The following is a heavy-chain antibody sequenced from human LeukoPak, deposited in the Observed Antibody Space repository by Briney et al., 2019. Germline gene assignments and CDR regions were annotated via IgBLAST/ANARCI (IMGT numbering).Heavy chain of an antibody. D-gene: IGHD3-9*01. V-gene: IGHV1-8*01. J-gene: IGHJ4*02. CDR2: MNPNSGNT. Sequence: GASVKVSCKASGYTFTSYDVNWVRQATGQGLEWMGWMNPNSGNTGYAQKFQGRVTMTRNTSISTAYMELSSLRSEDTAAYYCARGRRLTGYDDFDYWGQGTLVTVSS. CDR3: ARGRRLTGYDDFDY. CDR1: GYTFTSYD.